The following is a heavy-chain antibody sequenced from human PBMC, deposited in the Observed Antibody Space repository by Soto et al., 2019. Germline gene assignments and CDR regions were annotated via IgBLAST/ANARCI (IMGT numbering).Heavy chain of an antibody. CDR2: ISSNGGST. J-gene: IGHJ4*02. D-gene: IGHD3-10*01. CDR3: VKAVFYGSGSYADY. CDR1: GFTFSSYA. V-gene: IGHV3-64D*06. Sequence: GGSLRLSCSASGFTFSSYAMHWVRQAPGKGLEYVSAISSNGGSTYYADSVKGRFTISRDNSKNTLYLQMGSLRAEDTAVYYCVKAVFYGSGSYADYWGQGTLVTVSS.